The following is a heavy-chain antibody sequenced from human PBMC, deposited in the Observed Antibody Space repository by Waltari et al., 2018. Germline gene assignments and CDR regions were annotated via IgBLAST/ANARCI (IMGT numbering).Heavy chain of an antibody. CDR1: GFTFSSYW. CDR3: ARAFLPYGDYVDPYDY. CDR2: IKQDGSEK. V-gene: IGHV3-7*01. J-gene: IGHJ4*02. D-gene: IGHD4-17*01. Sequence: EVQLVESGGGLVQPGWSLRLSCAASGFTFSSYWMSWVRQAPGKGLEWVANIKQDGSEKYYVDSVKGRFTISRDNAKNSLYLQMNSLRAEDTAVYYCARAFLPYGDYVDPYDYWGQGTLVTVSS.